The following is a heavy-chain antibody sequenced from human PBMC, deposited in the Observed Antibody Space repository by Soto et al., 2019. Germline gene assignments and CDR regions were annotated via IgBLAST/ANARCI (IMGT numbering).Heavy chain of an antibody. Sequence: QVQLQESGPGLMKPSETLSLTCTVSGGSVSSGSYYWSWIRQPPGKGLEWIGYIYYSGSTHYNPSLKSRVTISVDTSKNQFSLKLSSVTAADTAVYYCAREGGDYVQRHNWFDPWGQGTLVTVSS. D-gene: IGHD4-17*01. CDR1: GGSVSSGSYY. CDR2: IYYSGST. CDR3: AREGGDYVQRHNWFDP. V-gene: IGHV4-61*01. J-gene: IGHJ5*02.